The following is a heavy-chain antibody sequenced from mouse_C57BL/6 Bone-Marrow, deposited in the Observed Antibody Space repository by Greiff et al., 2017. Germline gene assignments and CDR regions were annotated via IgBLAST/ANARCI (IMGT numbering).Heavy chain of an antibody. CDR1: GYTFASYW. V-gene: IGHV1-64*01. J-gene: IGHJ2*01. CDR2: IHPNSGST. Sequence: QVQLQQPGAELVKPGASVKLSCKASGYTFASYWMHWVKQRPGQGLEWIGMIHPNSGSTNYNEKFKSKATLTVDKSSSTAYMQLSSLTSEDSAVYYCARSHDSNYFDYWGQGTTLTVSS. CDR3: ARSHDSNYFDY. D-gene: IGHD1-1*01.